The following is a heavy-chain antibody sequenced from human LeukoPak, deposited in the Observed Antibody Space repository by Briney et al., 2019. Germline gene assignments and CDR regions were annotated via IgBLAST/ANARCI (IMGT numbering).Heavy chain of an antibody. CDR3: ARGDANRWFDP. J-gene: IGHJ5*02. CDR1: GGSISSGSYY. V-gene: IGHV4-61*10. Sequence: SQTLSLTCTVSGGSISSGSYYWSWIRQPAGKGLEWIGYIYYSGSTNYDPSLKSRVTISVDTSKNQFSLKLSSVTAADTAVYYCARGDANRWFDPWGQGTLVTVSS. CDR2: IYYSGST. D-gene: IGHD4/OR15-4a*01.